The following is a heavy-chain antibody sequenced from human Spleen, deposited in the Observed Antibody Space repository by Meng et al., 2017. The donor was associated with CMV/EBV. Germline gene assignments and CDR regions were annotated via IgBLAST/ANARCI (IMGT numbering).Heavy chain of an antibody. V-gene: IGHV1-2*02. CDR3: ARGLGVPAASVMVYYYYYGMDV. Sequence: ASVKVSCKASGYTFTGYSIHWVRQAPGQGLEWVGWVIPNSGGTNFAQKFQGRVTITRNTSISTAYMELSSLRSEDTAVYYCARGLGVPAASVMVYYYYYGMDVWGQGTTVTVSS. CDR2: VIPNSGGT. CDR1: GYTFTGYS. J-gene: IGHJ6*02. D-gene: IGHD2-2*01.